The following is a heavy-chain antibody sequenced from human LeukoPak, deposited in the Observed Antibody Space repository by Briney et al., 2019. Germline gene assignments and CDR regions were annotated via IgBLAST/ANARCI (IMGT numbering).Heavy chain of an antibody. D-gene: IGHD4-17*01. J-gene: IGHJ6*03. CDR2: ISGPGGST. CDR3: AKGDYGYYYYMDV. Sequence: GGPLRLSCAASGLTFSNNAMKWVRQATGKGPEWVSTISGPGGSTYYGDSVKGRFTTSRDNSKNTVYLQMNSLRADDTAIYYCAKGDYGYYYYMDVWGKGTTVTVSS. CDR1: GLTFSNNA. V-gene: IGHV3-23*01.